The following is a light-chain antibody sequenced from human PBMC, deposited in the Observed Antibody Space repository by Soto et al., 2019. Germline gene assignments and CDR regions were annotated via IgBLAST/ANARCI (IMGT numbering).Light chain of an antibody. Sequence: QSVLTQPRSVSGSPGQSFTISCTGTSSDFGGYNYVSWYQQHPGKAPKLMIYDVSKRPSGVPDRFSGSKSGNTASLTISGLQAEDEADYYCCSYAGSYTLYVFGTGTKVTVL. CDR2: DVS. CDR1: SSDFGGYNY. V-gene: IGLV2-11*01. J-gene: IGLJ1*01. CDR3: CSYAGSYTLYV.